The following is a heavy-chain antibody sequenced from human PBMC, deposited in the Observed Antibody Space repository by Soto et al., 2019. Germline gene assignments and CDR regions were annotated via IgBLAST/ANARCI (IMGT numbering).Heavy chain of an antibody. Sequence: GASLRLSCGASGFTFSRYAMSWVRQAPGKGLEWVSALSGSGGSTYYADSVKGRFTISRDNSKNTLYLLMNSLRAEDTDGYYCAKDLYCSAGSCYSGAVWLYYYYWGEGILVTVSS. V-gene: IGHV3-23*01. CDR3: AKDLYCSAGSCYSGAVWLYYYY. CDR1: GFTFSRYA. J-gene: IGHJ4*02. CDR2: LSGSGGST. D-gene: IGHD2-15*01.